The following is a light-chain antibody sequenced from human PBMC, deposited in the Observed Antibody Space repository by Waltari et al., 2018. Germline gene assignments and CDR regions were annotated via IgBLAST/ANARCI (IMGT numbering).Light chain of an antibody. V-gene: IGKV4-1*01. CDR1: QSVLYSSNNKNY. J-gene: IGKJ2*02. CDR2: WAS. CDR3: QQFYSTPRT. Sequence: DIVMTQSPDSLAVSLGERATINCKSSQSVLYSSNNKNYLAWYQQKPGQPPNILIYWASTRESGVPDRFSGSGSGSDFTLTISSLQAEDVAVYYCQQFYSTPRTFGQGTKLEI.